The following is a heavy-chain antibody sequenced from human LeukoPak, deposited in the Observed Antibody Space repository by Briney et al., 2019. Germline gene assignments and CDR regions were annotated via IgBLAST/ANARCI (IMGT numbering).Heavy chain of an antibody. Sequence: ASVKVSCKASGYTFTSYAMNWVRQAPGQGLEWMGGIIPIFGTANYAQKFQGRVTITADESTSTAYMELSSLRSEDTAVYYCAKTLRFLKATHAFDIWGQGTMVTVSS. V-gene: IGHV1-69*13. CDR1: GYTFTSYA. D-gene: IGHD3-3*01. CDR2: IIPIFGTA. J-gene: IGHJ3*02. CDR3: AKTLRFLKATHAFDI.